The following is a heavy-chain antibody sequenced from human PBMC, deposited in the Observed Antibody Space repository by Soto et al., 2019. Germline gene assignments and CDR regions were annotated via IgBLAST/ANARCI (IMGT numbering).Heavy chain of an antibody. Sequence: HPGGSLRLSCAVSGFTFCSYLMHWVRQAPGRGLAWVSRINTDGSSTSYADSVKGRFTISRDNAKNTLYLQMNSLRVEDTAVYYCARDETQTFRSYVYYYGVEVWGQGNTVTVS. CDR2: INTDGSST. CDR3: ARDETQTFRSYVYYYGVEV. CDR1: GFTFCSYL. V-gene: IGHV3-74*01. J-gene: IGHJ6*02. D-gene: IGHD3-16*01.